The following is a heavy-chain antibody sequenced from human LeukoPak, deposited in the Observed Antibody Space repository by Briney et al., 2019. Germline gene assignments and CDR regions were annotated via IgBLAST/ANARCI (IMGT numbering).Heavy chain of an antibody. CDR1: GFTFSTYT. J-gene: IGHJ4*02. V-gene: IGHV3-21*01. CDR2: ITSTSSYI. D-gene: IGHD5-24*01. Sequence: GGSLRLSCAASGFTFSTYTMNWVRQAPGKGLEWVSSITSTSSYIYYADSEKGRFTMSRDNAKSSLYLQMNSLRAEDTAVYYCARDAGGYNSDYWGQGTLVTVSS. CDR3: ARDAGGYNSDY.